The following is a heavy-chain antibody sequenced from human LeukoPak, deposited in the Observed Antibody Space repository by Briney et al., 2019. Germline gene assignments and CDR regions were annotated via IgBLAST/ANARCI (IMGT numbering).Heavy chain of an antibody. D-gene: IGHD2-15*01. CDR3: AKDLVVVVGDAFDI. Sequence: PGGSLRLSCAASGFTFSSYAMSWVRQAPGKGLGWVSAISGSGGSTYYADSVQGRFTISRDYSKNTLYLQMNSLRAEDTAIYYCAKDLVVVVGDAFDIWGQGTMVTVSS. CDR2: ISGSGGST. J-gene: IGHJ3*02. CDR1: GFTFSSYA. V-gene: IGHV3-23*01.